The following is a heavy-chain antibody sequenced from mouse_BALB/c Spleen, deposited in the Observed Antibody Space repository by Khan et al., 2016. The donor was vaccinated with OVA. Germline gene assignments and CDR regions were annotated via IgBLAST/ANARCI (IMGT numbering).Heavy chain of an antibody. Sequence: DLVKPGASVKLSCKASGYTFTSYWINWIKQRPGQGLEWIGRIAPVSGSTSYHEMFKGKATLSVDTSSSTAYIQLSILSSAAPAVPCWARANYYGSSHYGMDYWGQGKSVT. CDR3: ARANYYGSSHYGMDY. CDR2: IAPVSGST. CDR1: GYTFTSYW. D-gene: IGHD1-1*01. J-gene: IGHJ4*01. V-gene: IGHV1S41*01.